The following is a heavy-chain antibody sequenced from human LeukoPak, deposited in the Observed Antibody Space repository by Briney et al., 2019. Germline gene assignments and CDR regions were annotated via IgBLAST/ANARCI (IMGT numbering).Heavy chain of an antibody. CDR1: GFTFGSYA. Sequence: GGSLRLYCAASGFTFGSYAMYWVRQAPGMGLEWVSGIFGSGGSAHYADSVKGRFTISRDNSKNTVYLQMDSLRVEATAIYYCAKTTTGYSSGRYPAWPIDYWGQGTLVTVSS. V-gene: IGHV3-23*01. CDR2: IFGSGGSA. CDR3: AKTTTGYSSGRYPAWPIDY. D-gene: IGHD2-15*01. J-gene: IGHJ4*02.